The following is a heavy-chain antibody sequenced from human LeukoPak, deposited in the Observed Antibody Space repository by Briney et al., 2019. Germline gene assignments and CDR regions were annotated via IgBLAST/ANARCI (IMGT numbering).Heavy chain of an antibody. CDR1: GFTFDDYA. Sequence: PGGSLRLSCAASGFTFDDYAMHWVRHAPGKGLEWVSGISWNSGSIGYADSVKGRFTISRDNAKNSLYLQMNSLRAEDTAVYYCARDLYVAPFYWGQETLVTVSS. CDR2: ISWNSGSI. D-gene: IGHD2-8*01. J-gene: IGHJ4*02. CDR3: ARDLYVAPFY. V-gene: IGHV3-9*01.